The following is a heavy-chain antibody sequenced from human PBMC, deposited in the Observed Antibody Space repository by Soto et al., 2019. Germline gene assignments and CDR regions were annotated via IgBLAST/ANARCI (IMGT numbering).Heavy chain of an antibody. Sequence: ASLKFSCKASGGTFTTYDIKWVRQAAGHGLEWVGWMNRNRGKIGYAQRFQGRVTMTRDTAIRTAYMEVSRLRSDDTAVYYCARGRASESYYLLDYWGQGTLVTVSS. D-gene: IGHD3-10*01. V-gene: IGHV1-8*01. J-gene: IGHJ4*02. CDR3: ARGRASESYYLLDY. CDR1: GGTFTTYD. CDR2: MNRNRGKI.